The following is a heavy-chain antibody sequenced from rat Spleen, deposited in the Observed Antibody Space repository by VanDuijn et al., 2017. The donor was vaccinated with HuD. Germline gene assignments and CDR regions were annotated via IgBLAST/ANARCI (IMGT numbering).Heavy chain of an antibody. J-gene: IGHJ2*01. CDR2: ISYGGSNT. V-gene: IGHV5-25*01. CDR3: ARQRTLYYFDY. CDR1: GFTFSDYY. Sequence: EVQLVESGGGLVQPGRSLKISCAASGFTFSDYYMAWVRQAPTKGLEWVASISYGGSNTYSRDSVKGRFTISRDNAKNTLYLQMDSLRSEDTATYYCARQRTLYYFDYWGQGVMVPVSS. D-gene: IGHD3-1*01.